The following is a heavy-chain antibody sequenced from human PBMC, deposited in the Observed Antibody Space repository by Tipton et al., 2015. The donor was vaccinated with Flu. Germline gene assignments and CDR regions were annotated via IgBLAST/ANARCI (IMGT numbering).Heavy chain of an antibody. CDR3: ARAVGSSSSY. Sequence: SLRLSCAASGFTFSSYWMNWVRQAPGKGLEWVANIKQDGSVIHYVDSVKGRFTISRDTPKNTLFLQMHTLRAEDTAVYYCARAVGSSSSYWGQGTLVTVSS. V-gene: IGHV3-7*01. D-gene: IGHD6-6*01. J-gene: IGHJ4*02. CDR1: GFTFSSYW. CDR2: IKQDGSVI.